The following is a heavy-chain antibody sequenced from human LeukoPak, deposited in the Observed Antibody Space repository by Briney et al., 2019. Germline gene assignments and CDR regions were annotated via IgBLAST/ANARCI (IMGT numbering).Heavy chain of an antibody. CDR2: ISWNSGSI. J-gene: IGHJ3*02. V-gene: IGHV3-9*03. CDR1: GFTFDDYA. Sequence: GRSLRLSCAASGFTFDDYAMHWVWQAPGKGLEWVSGISWNSGSIGYADSVKGRFTISRDNAKNSLYLQMNSLRAEDMALYYCAKDKGSSWYPYDAFDIWGQGTMVTVSS. CDR3: AKDKGSSWYPYDAFDI. D-gene: IGHD6-13*01.